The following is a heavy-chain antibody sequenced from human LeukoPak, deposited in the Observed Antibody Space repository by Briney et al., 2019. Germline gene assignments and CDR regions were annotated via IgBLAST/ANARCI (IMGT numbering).Heavy chain of an antibody. D-gene: IGHD4-11*01. Sequence: PGGSLRLSCAAAGFTFSIYNMNWVRQAPGKGLEWVAVIWSDGSNRYYGDPVKGRFTISRDNFQRTVYLQMNSLRAEDTAVYYCAKDAQRGFDYSNSLDNWGQGTLVTVSS. CDR2: IWSDGSNR. J-gene: IGHJ4*02. CDR1: GFTFSIYN. V-gene: IGHV3-33*06. CDR3: AKDAQRGFDYSNSLDN.